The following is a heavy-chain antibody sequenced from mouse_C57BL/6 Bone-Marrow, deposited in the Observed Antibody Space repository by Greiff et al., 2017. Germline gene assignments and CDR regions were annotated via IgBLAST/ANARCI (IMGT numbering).Heavy chain of an antibody. Sequence: QVQLQQSGPELVKPGASVKLSCKASGYTFTSYDINWVKQRPGQGLEWIGWIYPGGGSTKYNAQIKGKGTFTVDTSSITAYMRLHSLTSEDSAVYFCAICGGREPFYWYFDVWGTGTTVTVSS. V-gene: IGHV1-85*01. CDR2: IYPGGGST. CDR3: AICGGREPFYWYFDV. D-gene: IGHD1-1*01. J-gene: IGHJ1*03. CDR1: GYTFTSYD.